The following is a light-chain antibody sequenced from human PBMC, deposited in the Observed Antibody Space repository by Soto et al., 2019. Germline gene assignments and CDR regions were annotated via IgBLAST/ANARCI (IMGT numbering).Light chain of an antibody. CDR2: WAS. CDR3: QQYYSTPLT. V-gene: IGKV4-1*01. CDR1: QSVLYSSNNKNY. J-gene: IGKJ4*01. Sequence: DIVMTQSPDSLAVSLGERATINCKSSQSVLYSSNNKNYLAWYQQKPGHPPKLLIYWASTRESGVPDRFSGRGSGTDFNRTVSSLQAEDVAVYYCQQYYSTPLTFGGGTKVEIK.